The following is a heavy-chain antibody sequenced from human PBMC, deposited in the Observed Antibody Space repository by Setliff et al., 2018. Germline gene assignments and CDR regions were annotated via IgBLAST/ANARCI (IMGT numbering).Heavy chain of an antibody. CDR1: GDSFSDYY. CDR2: INHRGST. J-gene: IGHJ6*02. D-gene: IGHD5-12*01. CDR3: ARDQWVRSPPLYFSYSMDV. Sequence: PSETLSLTCVVYGDSFSDYYWSWIRQPPGKGLEWIEEINHRGSTNYSPSLRSRVTMSVDTSKKQLSLKLSTVTAADTAVYYCARDQWVRSPPLYFSYSMDVWGQGTTVTVSS. V-gene: IGHV4-34*01.